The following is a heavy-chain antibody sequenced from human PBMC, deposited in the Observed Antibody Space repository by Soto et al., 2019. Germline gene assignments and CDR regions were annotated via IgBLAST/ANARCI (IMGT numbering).Heavy chain of an antibody. CDR1: GGSISSYY. CDR2: IYYSGST. J-gene: IGHJ6*02. Sequence: SETLSLTCTVSGGSISSYYWSWIRQPPGKGLEWIGYIYYSGSTNYNPSLKSRVTISVDTSKNQFSLKLSSVTAADTAVYYCARVPMYYDILTGYSDYYYYGMDVWGQGTTVTVSS. D-gene: IGHD3-9*01. V-gene: IGHV4-59*01. CDR3: ARVPMYYDILTGYSDYYYYGMDV.